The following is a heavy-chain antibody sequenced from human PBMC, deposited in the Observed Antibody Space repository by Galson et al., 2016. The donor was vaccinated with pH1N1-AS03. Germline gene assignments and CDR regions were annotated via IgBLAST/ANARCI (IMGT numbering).Heavy chain of an antibody. D-gene: IGHD3-16*02. CDR1: GFTFSNYE. CDR2: VGSGGGPV. V-gene: IGHV3-48*03. Sequence: SLRLSCAASGFTFSNYEMNWVRQAPGKGLEWVSYVGSGGGPVEYADSVKGRFTISRDNAKNSLYLQMDSLRSEDTAVYYCARRYYFDYWGQGTLVTVSS. CDR3: ARRYYFDY. J-gene: IGHJ4*02.